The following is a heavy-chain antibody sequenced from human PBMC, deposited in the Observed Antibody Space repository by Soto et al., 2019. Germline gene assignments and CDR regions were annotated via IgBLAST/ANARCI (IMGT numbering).Heavy chain of an antibody. V-gene: IGHV4-34*01. Sequence: QVQLQQWGAGLLKPSETLSLTCAVYGGSFSGYYWSWIRQPPGKGLEWIGEINHSGSTNYNPSLKSRGTISVDTSKNQFSLKLSSVTAADTAVYYCARGRVLDIVVVVAAGIFDYWGQGTLVTVSS. J-gene: IGHJ4*02. D-gene: IGHD2-15*01. CDR2: INHSGST. CDR1: GGSFSGYY. CDR3: ARGRVLDIVVVVAAGIFDY.